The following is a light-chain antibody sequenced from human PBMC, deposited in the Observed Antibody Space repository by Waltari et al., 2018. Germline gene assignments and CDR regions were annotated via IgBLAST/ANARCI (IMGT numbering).Light chain of an antibody. V-gene: IGLV7-46*01. Sequence: QAVVTQEPSLTVSPGGTVTLTCGSSTGAVTSGHYPYWFQQKPGQAPRTLIYDPSNKHSWPPARFSGSLLGGEAALTLSGAQPEDEAEYYCLLSYSGARGVFGGGTKLTVL. CDR1: TGAVTSGHY. CDR3: LLSYSGARGV. J-gene: IGLJ3*02. CDR2: DPS.